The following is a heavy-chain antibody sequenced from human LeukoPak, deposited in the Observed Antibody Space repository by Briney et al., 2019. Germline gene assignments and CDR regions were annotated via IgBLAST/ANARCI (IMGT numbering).Heavy chain of an antibody. V-gene: IGHV4-59*01. CDR3: AKVGGTGYLDY. CDR2: IYYSGST. CDR1: GGSISSYY. Sequence: PSETLSLTCTVSGGSISSYYWSWIRQPPGKGLEWIGYIYYSGSTNYNPSLKSRVTISVDTSKNQFSLKLSSVTAADTAVYYCAKVGGTGYLDYWGQGTLVTVSS. D-gene: IGHD3/OR15-3a*01. J-gene: IGHJ4*02.